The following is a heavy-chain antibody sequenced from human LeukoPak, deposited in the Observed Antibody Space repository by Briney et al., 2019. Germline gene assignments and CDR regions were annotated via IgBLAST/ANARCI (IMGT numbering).Heavy chain of an antibody. CDR1: GYTFTGYY. D-gene: IGHD2-15*01. J-gene: IGHJ6*02. CDR2: INPNSGGT. Sequence: GASVKVSCKASGYTFTGYYMHWVRQAPGQGLEWVGWINPNSGGTNYAQKFQGRVTMTRDTSISTAYMELSRLRSDDTAVYYCARDRCSGGSCYSGYYGMDVWGRGTTVTVSS. CDR3: ARDRCSGGSCYSGYYGMDV. V-gene: IGHV1-2*02.